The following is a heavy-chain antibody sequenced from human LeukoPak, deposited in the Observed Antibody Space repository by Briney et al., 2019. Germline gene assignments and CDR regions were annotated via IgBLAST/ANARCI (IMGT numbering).Heavy chain of an antibody. CDR3: AREKRFYSGSYFDY. V-gene: IGHV1-18*01. CDR1: GYTFTNYG. D-gene: IGHD1-26*01. CDR2: ISGGNGNR. J-gene: IGHJ4*02. Sequence: ASVKVSCKTSGYTFTNYGISWVRQAPGQGLEWVGWISGGNGNRKYAQKFKGRVTMTTDTFTSTAYMDLRSLRSDDTAVYYCAREKRFYSGSYFDYWGQGTLVTVSS.